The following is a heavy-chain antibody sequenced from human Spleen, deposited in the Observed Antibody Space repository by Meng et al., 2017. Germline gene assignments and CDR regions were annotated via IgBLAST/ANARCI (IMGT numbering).Heavy chain of an antibody. CDR1: GDSVTSGNYY. J-gene: IGHJ5*02. D-gene: IGHD1-1*01. CDR3: ARDPHTTGTYDL. CDR2: IYYTGST. Sequence: QVPLQESGPGLGRPSDTLSLPCPVSGDSVTSGNYYWSWIRQPPGNGPEWIGYIYYTGSTNYNPSLKSRLTMSIDTSKNRFSLKLTSVTAADTAVYYCARDPHTTGTYDLWGQGTLVTVSS. V-gene: IGHV4-61*03.